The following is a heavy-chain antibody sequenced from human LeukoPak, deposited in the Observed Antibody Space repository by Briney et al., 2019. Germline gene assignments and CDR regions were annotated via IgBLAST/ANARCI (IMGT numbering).Heavy chain of an antibody. Sequence: GGSLRLSCAASGFTFSSYAMSWVRQAPGKGLEWVSYISSSGSTIYYADSVKGRFTISRDNAKNSLYLQMNSLRAEDTAVYYCVHLPYYDILTGYPSPNDYWGQGTLVTVSS. CDR2: ISSSGSTI. CDR3: VHLPYYDILTGYPSPNDY. CDR1: GFTFSSYA. V-gene: IGHV3-48*03. D-gene: IGHD3-9*01. J-gene: IGHJ4*02.